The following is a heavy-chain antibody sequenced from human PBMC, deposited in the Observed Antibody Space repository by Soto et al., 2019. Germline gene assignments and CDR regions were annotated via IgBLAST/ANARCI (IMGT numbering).Heavy chain of an antibody. CDR2: IGTAGDT. V-gene: IGHV3-13*04. J-gene: IGHJ6*02. CDR3: ARGMGAPLRTHYYYNYGMDV. Sequence: PGGSLRLSCAASGFTFSSYDMHWVRQATGKGLEWVSAIGTAGDTYYPGSVKGRFTISRENAKNSLYLQMNSLRAGDTAVYYCARGMGAPLRTHYYYNYGMDVWGQGTTVTVSS. CDR1: GFTFSSYD.